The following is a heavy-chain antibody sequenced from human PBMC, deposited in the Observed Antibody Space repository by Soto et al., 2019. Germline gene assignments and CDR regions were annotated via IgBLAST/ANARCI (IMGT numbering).Heavy chain of an antibody. CDR3: ARWDYYDSSGPGFDY. Sequence: ASVKVSCKASGYTLTSYGISWVRQAPGQGLEWMGWISAYNGNTNYAQKLQGRVTMTTDTSTSTAYMELRSLRSDDTAVYYCARWDYYDSSGPGFDYWGQGTLVTVSS. J-gene: IGHJ4*02. V-gene: IGHV1-18*01. CDR2: ISAYNGNT. D-gene: IGHD3-22*01. CDR1: GYTLTSYG.